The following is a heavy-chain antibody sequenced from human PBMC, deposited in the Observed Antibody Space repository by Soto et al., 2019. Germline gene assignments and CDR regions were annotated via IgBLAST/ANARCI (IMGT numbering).Heavy chain of an antibody. Sequence: GGSLRLSCAASGFTFSSYGIQWVRQAPGKGLEWVALISHDGSNNYYADSVKGRFTISRDNSKNTLYLQMNSLRTEDTAVYYCAKDPQDSSPWHLWGQGTLVTVSS. CDR3: AKDPQDSSPWHL. D-gene: IGHD6-19*01. CDR2: ISHDGSNN. V-gene: IGHV3-30*18. J-gene: IGHJ5*02. CDR1: GFTFSSYG.